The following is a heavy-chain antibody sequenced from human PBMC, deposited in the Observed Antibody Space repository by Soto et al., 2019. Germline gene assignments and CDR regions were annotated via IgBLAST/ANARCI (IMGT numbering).Heavy chain of an antibody. J-gene: IGHJ6*02. D-gene: IGHD6-25*01. Sequence: ASVKVSCKASGYTFTGYYMHWVRQAPGQGLEWMGWINPNSGGTNYAQKFQGRVTMTRDTSISTAYMELSSLRSDDTAVYYCASERGGVYYGMDVWGQGTTVTVSS. CDR3: ASERGGVYYGMDV. CDR1: GYTFTGYY. V-gene: IGHV1-2*02. CDR2: INPNSGGT.